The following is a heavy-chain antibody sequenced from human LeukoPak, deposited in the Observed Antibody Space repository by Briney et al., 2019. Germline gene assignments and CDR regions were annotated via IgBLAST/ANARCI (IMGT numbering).Heavy chain of an antibody. CDR2: IRYDGSNE. J-gene: IGHJ6*03. CDR1: EFPFSSYA. CDR3: ARDYSGWYGDYYYLDV. Sequence: GGSLRLSCAASEFPFSSYAMHWVRQAPGKGLEWVAFIRYDGSNEYYADSVKGRFTISRDNAKNSLYLQMNSLRAEDTAVYYCARDYSGWYGDYYYLDVWGKGTTVTVSS. V-gene: IGHV3-30*02. D-gene: IGHD6-19*01.